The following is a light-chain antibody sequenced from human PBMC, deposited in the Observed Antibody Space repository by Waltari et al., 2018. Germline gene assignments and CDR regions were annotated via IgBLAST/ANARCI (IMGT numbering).Light chain of an antibody. J-gene: IGKJ1*01. CDR2: AAS. CDR3: QHYVSLPVT. Sequence: EIVLTQSPGTLSLSPGERATRSCRASQSVRGTLAWYQQKPGQPPRLLIYAASTRATGIPDRFSGSGSGTDFSLTISRLEPEDFAVYYCQHYVSLPVTYGQGTKVEIK. V-gene: IGKV3-20*01. CDR1: QSVRGT.